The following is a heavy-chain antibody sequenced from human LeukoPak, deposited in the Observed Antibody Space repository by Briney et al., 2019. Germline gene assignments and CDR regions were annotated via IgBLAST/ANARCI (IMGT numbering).Heavy chain of an antibody. V-gene: IGHV4-34*01. J-gene: IGHJ4*02. CDR3: ARVHRIAARSRYYFDY. D-gene: IGHD6-6*01. CDR1: GGSFSGYY. Sequence: FETLALTCAVYGGSFSGYYWSWIRQPPGKGLEWIGEINHSGSTNYNPSLKSRVTISVDTSKNQFSLKLSSVTAADTAVYYCARVHRIAARSRYYFDYWGQGTPGTVSS. CDR2: INHSGST.